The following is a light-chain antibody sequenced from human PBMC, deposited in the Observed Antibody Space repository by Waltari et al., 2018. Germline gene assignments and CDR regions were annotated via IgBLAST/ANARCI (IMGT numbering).Light chain of an antibody. J-gene: IGKJ4*01. CDR3: QQYDGEVVT. CDR1: QSVTSLS. Sequence: EIVLTQSPGTLSLSPGERATLSCRASQSVTSLSLTWYQQKLGQAPRLLIYGTSSRATSIPDRFSGSGSGTDFTLTISRLEPEDFAVYYCQQYDGEVVTFGGGTKVEI. V-gene: IGKV3-20*01. CDR2: GTS.